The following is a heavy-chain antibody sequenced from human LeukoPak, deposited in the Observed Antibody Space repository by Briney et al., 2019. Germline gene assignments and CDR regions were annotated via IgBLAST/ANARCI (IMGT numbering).Heavy chain of an antibody. V-gene: IGHV3-66*01. J-gene: IGHJ6*03. CDR2: IYSGGST. CDR3: ARDLTGMDV. D-gene: IGHD3-16*01. CDR1: GFTFSSYS. Sequence: GGSLRLSCAASGFTFSSYSMNWVRQAPGKGLEWVSVIYSGGSTYYADSVKGRFTISRDNSKNTLYLQMNSLRAEDTAVYYCARDLTGMDVWGKGTTVTISS.